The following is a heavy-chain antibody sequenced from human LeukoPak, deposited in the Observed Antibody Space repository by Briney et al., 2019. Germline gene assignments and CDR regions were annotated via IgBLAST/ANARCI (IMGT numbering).Heavy chain of an antibody. Sequence: GASVKVSRKASGGTFSSYAISWVRQAPGQGLEWMGGIIPIFGTANYAQKFQGRVTITADESTSTAYMELSSQRSEDTAVYYCATCARNFYCYRFDYWGQGTLVTVSS. D-gene: IGHD2-2*02. CDR3: ATCARNFYCYRFDY. V-gene: IGHV1-69*13. CDR1: GGTFSSYA. J-gene: IGHJ4*02. CDR2: IIPIFGTA.